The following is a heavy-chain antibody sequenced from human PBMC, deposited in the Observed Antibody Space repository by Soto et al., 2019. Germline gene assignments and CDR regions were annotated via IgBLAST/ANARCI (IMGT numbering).Heavy chain of an antibody. D-gene: IGHD3-3*01. Sequence: EVQLVESGGGLVQPGGSLRLSCAASGFTFSSYSMNWVRQAPGKGLEWVSYISSSSSTICYADSVKGRFTISRDNAKNSLYLQMNSLRDEDTAVYYCAREPYDFLGNWFDPWGQGTLVTVSS. CDR1: GFTFSSYS. J-gene: IGHJ5*02. V-gene: IGHV3-48*02. CDR3: AREPYDFLGNWFDP. CDR2: ISSSSSTI.